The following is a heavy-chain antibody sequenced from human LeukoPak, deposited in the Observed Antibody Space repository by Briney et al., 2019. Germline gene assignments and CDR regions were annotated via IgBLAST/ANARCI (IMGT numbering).Heavy chain of an antibody. CDR1: GYTFTDYY. J-gene: IGHJ1*01. CDR2: INPNSGGT. D-gene: IGHD6-19*01. V-gene: IGHV1-2*06. Sequence: ASVKVSCKASGYTFTDYYIHWVRQAPGQGLEWMGRINPNSGGTNYAQKFQGRVTMTRDTSISTAYMELSSLRSDDMAVYYCARDPGIGVAGTDFQHWGQGTLVTVSS. CDR3: ARDPGIGVAGTDFQH.